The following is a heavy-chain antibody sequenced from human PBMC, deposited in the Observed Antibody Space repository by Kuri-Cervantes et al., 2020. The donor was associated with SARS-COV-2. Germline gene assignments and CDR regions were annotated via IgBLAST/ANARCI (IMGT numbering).Heavy chain of an antibody. V-gene: IGHV4-39*01. CDR2: IFYTGST. CDR1: GGSISSSTYY. Sequence: SETLSLTCIVSGGSISSSTYYWGWIRQPPGKGLEWIGSIFYTGSTYYNPSLKSRVTISVDTSKNQFSLKLSSVTAADTAVYYCARVRLCFDYWGQGTLVTVSS. J-gene: IGHJ4*02. D-gene: IGHD3-16*01. CDR3: ARVRLCFDY.